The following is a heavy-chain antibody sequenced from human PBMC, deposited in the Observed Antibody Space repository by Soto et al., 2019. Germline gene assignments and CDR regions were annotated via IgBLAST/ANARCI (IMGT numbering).Heavy chain of an antibody. D-gene: IGHD2-2*01. CDR3: ARSQGSSTSLENYYYYYYGMDV. J-gene: IGHJ6*02. CDR2: IIPISGTA. CDR1: GGTFSSYA. V-gene: IGHV1-69*01. Sequence: QVQLVQSGAEVKKPGSSVKVSCKASGGTFSSYAISWVRQAPGQGLEWMGGIIPISGTANYAQKIQGRVTITADESTSKAYMELSSLRSEDTAVYYCARSQGSSTSLENYYYYYYGMDVWGQGTMVTVSS.